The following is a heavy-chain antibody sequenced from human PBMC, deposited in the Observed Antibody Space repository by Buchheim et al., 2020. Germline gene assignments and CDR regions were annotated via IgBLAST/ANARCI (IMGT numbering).Heavy chain of an antibody. J-gene: IGHJ4*02. V-gene: IGHV4-61*01. CDR3: ARRYCSGGSCYEDY. D-gene: IGHD2-15*01. Sequence: QVQLQESGPGLVKPSETLSLTCTVSGGSVSSGTYYWSWIRQPPGKGLEWIGYIYYSGSTNYNPSLKSRVTISVDTSTNQSSLKLSSVTAADTAVYYCARRYCSGGSCYEDYWGQGTL. CDR1: GGSVSSGTYY. CDR2: IYYSGST.